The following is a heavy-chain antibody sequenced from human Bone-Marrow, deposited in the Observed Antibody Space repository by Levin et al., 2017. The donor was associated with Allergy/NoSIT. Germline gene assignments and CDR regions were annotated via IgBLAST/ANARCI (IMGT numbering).Heavy chain of an antibody. CDR1: GYKFTSHW. CDR3: ATSITTTGRFDY. V-gene: IGHV5-51*01. CDR2: IYPFDSDA. Sequence: GESLKISCTGSGYKFTSHWVAWFRQMPGKGLEWMGIIYPFDSDARYSPSFQGQVTISADKSISTAFLQWNNLKASDTAMYFCATSITTTGRFDYWGQGTLLTVSS. D-gene: IGHD1-1*01. J-gene: IGHJ4*02.